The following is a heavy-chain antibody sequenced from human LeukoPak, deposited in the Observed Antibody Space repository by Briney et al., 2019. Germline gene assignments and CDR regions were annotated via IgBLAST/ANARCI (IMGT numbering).Heavy chain of an antibody. CDR2: ISYDGSHK. CDR3: AREIGAARPGLTNYNWFDP. D-gene: IGHD6-6*01. J-gene: IGHJ5*02. Sequence: GGSLRLSCEGSGFSFSNYKINWVRQAPGKGLEWVAVISYDGSHKYYADSVKGRFTISRDNSKNTVYLQMNSLRAEDTAVYYCAREIGAARPGLTNYNWFDPWGQGTLVTVSS. CDR1: GFSFSNYK. V-gene: IGHV3-30*03.